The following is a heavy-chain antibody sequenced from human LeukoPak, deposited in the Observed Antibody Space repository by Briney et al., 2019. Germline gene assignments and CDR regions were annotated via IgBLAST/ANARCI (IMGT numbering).Heavy chain of an antibody. J-gene: IGHJ6*03. CDR2: IEQDGSEK. CDR1: GFTFSSYW. V-gene: IGHV3-7*03. CDR3: ATRDKVPAAEYYYYYYYMDV. D-gene: IGHD2-2*01. Sequence: GGSLRLSCAASGFTFSSYWMSWVRQAPGKGLEWVANIEQDGSEKYYVDSVKGRFTISRDNAKNSLYLQMNSLRSEDTAVYYCATRDKVPAAEYYYYYYYMDVWGKGTTVTVSS.